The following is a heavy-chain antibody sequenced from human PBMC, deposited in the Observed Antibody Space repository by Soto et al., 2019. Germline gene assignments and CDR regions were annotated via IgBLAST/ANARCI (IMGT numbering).Heavy chain of an antibody. D-gene: IGHD3-10*01. Sequence: SETLCLTCTVSGGSISSYYWSWIRQPPGKGLEWIGYIYYSGSTNYNPSLKSRVTISVDTSKNQFSLKLSSVTAADTAVYYCARDRRYGSGSYYNSNGMDVWGQGTTVTVSS. CDR1: GGSISSYY. J-gene: IGHJ6*02. CDR3: ARDRRYGSGSYYNSNGMDV. V-gene: IGHV4-59*01. CDR2: IYYSGST.